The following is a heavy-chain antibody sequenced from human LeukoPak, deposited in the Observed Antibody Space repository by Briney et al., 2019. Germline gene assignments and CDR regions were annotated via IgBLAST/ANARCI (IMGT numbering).Heavy chain of an antibody. CDR2: INADGSTT. CDR3: ARDQTNRDQLLLFDS. J-gene: IGHJ4*02. V-gene: IGHV3-74*01. D-gene: IGHD2-2*01. CDR1: GSGFTFNNYW. Sequence: GGSLRLSCAASGSGFTFNNYWMHWVRQAPGKGLVWVSRINADGSTTSYADSVRGRFTISRDNAKNTLYLQMSSLRVDDTGIYYCARDQTNRDQLLLFDSWGQGTLVTVSS.